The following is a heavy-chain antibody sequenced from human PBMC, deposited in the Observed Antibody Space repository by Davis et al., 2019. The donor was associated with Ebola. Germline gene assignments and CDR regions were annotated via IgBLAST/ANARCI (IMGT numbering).Heavy chain of an antibody. CDR1: GYSFTSYW. CDR2: IYPGDSDT. J-gene: IGHJ4*02. D-gene: IGHD2-15*01. Sequence: PGGSLRLSCQGSGYSFTSYWIGWVRQMPGKGLEWMGIIYPGDSDTRYSPSFQGQVTISADKSISTAYLQWSSLRASDTAMYYCARGYCSGAGCYTFGDYFDYWGQGTLVTVSS. CDR3: ARGYCSGAGCYTFGDYFDY. V-gene: IGHV5-51*01.